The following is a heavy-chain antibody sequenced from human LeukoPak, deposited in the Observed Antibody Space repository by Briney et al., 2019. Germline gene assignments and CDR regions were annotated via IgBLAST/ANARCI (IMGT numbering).Heavy chain of an antibody. D-gene: IGHD3-10*01. CDR1: GYTFTGYY. Sequence: GASVKVSCKSSGYTFTGYYIHWVRQAPGQGLEWMGWINPDSGGTNYAQKFQGRVTMTRDTSISTAYMELSRLRSDDTAVYYCAIYLWFGETPFDPWGQGTLVTVSS. CDR2: INPDSGGT. J-gene: IGHJ5*02. V-gene: IGHV1-2*02. CDR3: AIYLWFGETPFDP.